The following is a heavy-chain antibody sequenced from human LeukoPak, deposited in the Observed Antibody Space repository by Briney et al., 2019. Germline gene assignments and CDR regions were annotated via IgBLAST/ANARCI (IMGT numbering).Heavy chain of an antibody. Sequence: GGSLRLSCAASGFTFSSYAMRWVRQAPGKGLEWVAVISYDGSNKYYADSVKGRFTISRDNSKNTLYLQMNSLRAEDTAVYYCARGRTRYYYYGMDVWGQGTTVTVSS. CDR3: ARGRTRYYYYGMDV. CDR2: ISYDGSNK. J-gene: IGHJ6*02. CDR1: GFTFSSYA. V-gene: IGHV3-30-3*01.